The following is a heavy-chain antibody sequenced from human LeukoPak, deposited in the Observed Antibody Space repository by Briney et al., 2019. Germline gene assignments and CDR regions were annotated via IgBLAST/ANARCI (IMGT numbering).Heavy chain of an antibody. D-gene: IGHD1-26*01. CDR3: AKSGVKWELLDY. CDR1: GFTFSTYG. V-gene: IGHV3-30*02. CDR2: IRYDGSSK. Sequence: PGGSLRLSCAASGFTFSTYGMHWVRQAPGKGLEWVAFIRYDGSSKYYADSVKGRFTISRDNSKNTLYLQINRLRPEDTAVYYCAKSGVKWELLDYWGQGTLVTVSS. J-gene: IGHJ4*02.